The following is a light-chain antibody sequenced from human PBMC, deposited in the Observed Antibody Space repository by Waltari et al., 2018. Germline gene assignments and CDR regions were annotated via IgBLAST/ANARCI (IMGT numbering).Light chain of an antibody. V-gene: IGLV6-57*03. CDR1: RVPFASHH. Sequence: NFMLTQPHSVSEPPGKTVTISSPRSRVPFASHHAQRYQQRPRSAPTTVIYEYDQRPSWVPDRFSGSIDSSSNSASLTISGLKTEDEADYYCQSYDNSDHVVFGGGTKLTVL. CDR2: EYD. CDR3: QSYDNSDHVV. J-gene: IGLJ2*01.